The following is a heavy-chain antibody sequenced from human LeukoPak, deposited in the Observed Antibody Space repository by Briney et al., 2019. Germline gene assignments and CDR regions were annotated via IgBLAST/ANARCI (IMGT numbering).Heavy chain of an antibody. CDR1: GGSISSSSYY. D-gene: IGHD2-2*01. CDR3: ASGSSDIVVVPAAQIDY. Sequence: SETLSLTCTVSGGSISSSSYYWGWIRQPPGKGLERIGSIYYSGSTYYNPFLKSRVTISVDTSKNQFTLKLSSVTAADTAVYYCASGSSDIVVVPAAQIDYWGQGTLVTVSS. V-gene: IGHV4-39*01. J-gene: IGHJ4*02. CDR2: IYYSGST.